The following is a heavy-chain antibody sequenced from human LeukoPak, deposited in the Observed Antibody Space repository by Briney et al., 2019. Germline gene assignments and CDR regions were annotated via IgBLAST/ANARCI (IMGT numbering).Heavy chain of an antibody. D-gene: IGHD6-13*01. J-gene: IGHJ4*02. CDR3: ARSGTYQHSSSYDY. Sequence: PSETLSLTCAVSGESFSAYYWSWIRQAPGKTLEWIGEIHHSGTTNYNPSLKSRVNILIDPSKKQFSLKLSSVSAADTAVYYCARSGTYQHSSSYDYWGQGTLVTVSS. V-gene: IGHV4-34*01. CDR2: IHHSGTT. CDR1: GESFSAYY.